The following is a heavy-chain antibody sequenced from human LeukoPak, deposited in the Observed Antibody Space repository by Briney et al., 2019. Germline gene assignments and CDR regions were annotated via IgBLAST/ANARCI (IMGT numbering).Heavy chain of an antibody. J-gene: IGHJ6*02. D-gene: IGHD2-15*01. CDR3: ARSFRGVAAAHGMDV. V-gene: IGHV3-23*01. Sequence: GGSLRLSCAASGFTFRLYAMSWVRQAAGGELEWVSAIDGRDTATYYTDPVRGRFTISRDNSKNMMYLQMESLRAEDTARYYCARSFRGVAAAHGMDVWGQGTTVTVSS. CDR1: GFTFRLYA. CDR2: IDGRDTAT.